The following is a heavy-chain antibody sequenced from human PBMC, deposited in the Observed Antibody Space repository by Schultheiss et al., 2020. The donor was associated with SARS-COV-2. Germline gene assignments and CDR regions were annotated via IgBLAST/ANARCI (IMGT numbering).Heavy chain of an antibody. D-gene: IGHD3-3*01. J-gene: IGHJ6*02. CDR1: GFTFSNYA. CDR2: ISSGGGTT. CDR3: ARDRAFAEWPLGMDV. V-gene: IGHV3-23*01. Sequence: GGSLRLSCAASGFTFSNYAMSWVHQAPGKGLEWVSGISSGGGTTYYADSVKGRFTISRGNSKNTLYLQMNSLRAEDTAVYYCARDRAFAEWPLGMDVWGQGTTVTVSS.